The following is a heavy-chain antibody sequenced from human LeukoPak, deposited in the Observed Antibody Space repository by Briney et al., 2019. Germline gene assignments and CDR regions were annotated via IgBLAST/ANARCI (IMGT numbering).Heavy chain of an antibody. CDR2: VYDTGDT. Sequence: PSETLSLTCTVSGTSITRTYWSWIRQPPGRGLESVGYVYDTGDTNYNPSLKSRVTMPLDTSKNQFSLKLSSVTAADTAVYYCARMTSSGWYGDSGWFDPWGQGTLVTVSS. CDR3: ARMTSSGWYGDSGWFDP. D-gene: IGHD6-19*01. CDR1: GTSITRTY. J-gene: IGHJ5*02. V-gene: IGHV4-59*12.